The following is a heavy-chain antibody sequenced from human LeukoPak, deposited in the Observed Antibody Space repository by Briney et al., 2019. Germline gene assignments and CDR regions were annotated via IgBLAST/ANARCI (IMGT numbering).Heavy chain of an antibody. Sequence: SETLSLTCTVSGYSISSGYYWGWIRQPPGKGLEWIGSIYHTGSTYSNPSLKSRVTMSLDMSGNQFSLKVSSVTAADTAVYYCWMRELGMYDYWGQGKLVTVSS. CDR2: IYHTGST. J-gene: IGHJ4*02. CDR3: WMRELGMYDY. CDR1: GYSISSGYY. V-gene: IGHV4-38-2*02. D-gene: IGHD7-27*01.